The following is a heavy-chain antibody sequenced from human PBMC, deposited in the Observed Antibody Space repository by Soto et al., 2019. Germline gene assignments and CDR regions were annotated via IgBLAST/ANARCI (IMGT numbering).Heavy chain of an antibody. CDR2: ISGSGGST. D-gene: IGHD1-26*01. Sequence: PGGSLRLSCAASGFTLSSYAMSWVRQAPGKGLEWVSAISGSGGSTYYADSVKGRFTISRDNSKNTLYLQMNSLRAEDTAVYYCAKDRDSGSYFVPFGGDYWGQGTLVTVSS. V-gene: IGHV3-23*01. CDR3: AKDRDSGSYFVPFGGDY. J-gene: IGHJ4*02. CDR1: GFTLSSYA.